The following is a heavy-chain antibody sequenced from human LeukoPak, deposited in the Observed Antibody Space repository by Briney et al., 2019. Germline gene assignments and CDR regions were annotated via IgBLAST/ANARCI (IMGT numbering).Heavy chain of an antibody. D-gene: IGHD2-15*01. CDR1: GFAFNFFA. CDR3: AKSQGGSAPWNDY. J-gene: IGHJ4*02. CDR2: INANAGST. V-gene: IGHV3-23*01. Sequence: GGSLRLSCAASGFAFNFFAMSWVRQVPGKGLEWISTINANAGSTYYADSVKGRFTISRDNSKNTLYLQMNSLRAEDTAVYYCAKSQGGSAPWNDYWGQGTLVTVSS.